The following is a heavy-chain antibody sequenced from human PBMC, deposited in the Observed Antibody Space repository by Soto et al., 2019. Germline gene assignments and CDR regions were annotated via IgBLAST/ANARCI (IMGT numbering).Heavy chain of an antibody. J-gene: IGHJ5*02. CDR2: INHTGGT. CDR3: ATRITVFGLLIPPFDP. Sequence: SETLSLTCAVYGGSFSGYYWSWIRQPPGKGLEWIGEINHTGGTNYNPSLKSRVTMSVDTSKNQFSLRLSSVTAADTAIYYCATRITVFGLLIPPFDPWGQGTQVTVS. CDR1: GGSFSGYY. D-gene: IGHD3-3*01. V-gene: IGHV4-34*01.